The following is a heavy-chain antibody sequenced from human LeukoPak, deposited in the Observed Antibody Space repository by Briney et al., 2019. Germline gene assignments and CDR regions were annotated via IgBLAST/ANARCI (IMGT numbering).Heavy chain of an antibody. CDR3: ARVTMIVTEEDYFDY. Sequence: ASVKVSCKASGYTFTSYYMHWVRQAPGQGLEWMGIINPSGGSTSYAQKFQGRVTMTRDMSTSTVYMELGSLRSEDTAVYYCARVTMIVTEEDYFDYWGQGTLVTVSS. D-gene: IGHD3-22*01. V-gene: IGHV1-46*01. CDR1: GYTFTSYY. J-gene: IGHJ4*02. CDR2: INPSGGST.